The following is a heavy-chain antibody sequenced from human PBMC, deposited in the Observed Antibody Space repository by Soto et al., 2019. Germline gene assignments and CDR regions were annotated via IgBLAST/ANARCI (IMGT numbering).Heavy chain of an antibody. CDR3: AMDFGY. CDR2: INSDGSST. V-gene: IGHV3-74*01. J-gene: IGHJ4*02. Sequence: EVQLVESGGGLVQPGGSLRLSCAASGFTFSSYWMHWVRQAPGKGLVWVSRINSDGSSTYYAGSVKGRFTISRDNATNTLSLQMHSLSAEDTAVYCCAMDFGYWGQGTLVTVSS. CDR1: GFTFSSYW.